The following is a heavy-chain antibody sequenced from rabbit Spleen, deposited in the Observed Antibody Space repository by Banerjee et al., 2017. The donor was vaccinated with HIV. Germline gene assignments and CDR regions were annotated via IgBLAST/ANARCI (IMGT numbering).Heavy chain of an antibody. Sequence: QSVEESGGRLVNPDESLTLTCKASGFTISGSHYMCWVRQAPGKGLEWIAYIYAGSSGSTYYASWAKGRFTVSKTSPTTVTLQMTSLTAADTATYFCARFYAGYGDFGYAAMWGPGTLVTVS. V-gene: IGHV1S40*01. D-gene: IGHD7-1*01. J-gene: IGHJ4*01. CDR3: ARFYAGYGDFGYAAM. CDR1: GFTISGSHY. CDR2: IYAGSSGST.